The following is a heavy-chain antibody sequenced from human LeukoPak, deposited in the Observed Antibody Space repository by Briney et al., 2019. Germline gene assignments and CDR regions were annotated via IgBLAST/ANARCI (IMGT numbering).Heavy chain of an antibody. Sequence: ASVKVSCKASGYTFTSYYIQWVRQAPGQGLEWMGIINPSGGSTSYAQKFQGRVTMTRDMSTSTVYLELSSLRSEDTAVYYCARDFRDYYDSSGYPNAFDIWNQGTMVTVYS. V-gene: IGHV1-46*01. CDR2: INPSGGST. CDR3: ARDFRDYYDSSGYPNAFDI. D-gene: IGHD3-22*01. CDR1: GYTFTSYY. J-gene: IGHJ3*02.